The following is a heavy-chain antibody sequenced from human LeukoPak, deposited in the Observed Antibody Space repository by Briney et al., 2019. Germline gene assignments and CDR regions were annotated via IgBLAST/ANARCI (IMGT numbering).Heavy chain of an antibody. J-gene: IGHJ4*02. CDR2: ISWNSGSI. D-gene: IGHD3-22*01. CDR3: AKDIYPDSSGIGDYFDY. Sequence: GGSLRLSCAASGFTFDDYAMHWVRQAPGKGLEWVSGISWNSGSIGYADSVKGRFTISRDNAKNSLYLQMNSPRAEDTALYYCAKDIYPDSSGIGDYFDYWGQGTLVTVSS. CDR1: GFTFDDYA. V-gene: IGHV3-9*01.